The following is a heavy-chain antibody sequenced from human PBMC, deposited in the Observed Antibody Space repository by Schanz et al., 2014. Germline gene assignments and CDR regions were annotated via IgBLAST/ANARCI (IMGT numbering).Heavy chain of an antibody. CDR1: GFTFTNAW. J-gene: IGHJ4*02. CDR3: AREGERKGMLPYYFDY. CDR2: ISSSSSTI. D-gene: IGHD3-10*01. V-gene: IGHV3-48*02. Sequence: EVHLVESGGGLVKPGGSLRLSCAASGFTFTNAWMSWVRQAPGKGLEWVSFISSSSSTIYYADSVKGRFTISRDNAKNSLYLQMNSLRDEDTAVYYCAREGERKGMLPYYFDYWGQGALVTVSS.